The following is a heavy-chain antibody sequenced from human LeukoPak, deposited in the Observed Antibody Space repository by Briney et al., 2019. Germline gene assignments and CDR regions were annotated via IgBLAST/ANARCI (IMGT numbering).Heavy chain of an antibody. CDR2: ISGSGGNT. CDR1: GFIFSGSW. CDR3: ARETGDYYGSGSYFLAFDI. V-gene: IGHV3-23*01. J-gene: IGHJ3*02. Sequence: PGGSLRLSCAASGFIFSGSWMAWVRQAPGKGLEWVSGISGSGGNTYYTDSVRGRLSISRDNAKNSLYLQMNSLRAEDTALYYCARETGDYYGSGSYFLAFDIWGQGTMVTVSS. D-gene: IGHD3-10*01.